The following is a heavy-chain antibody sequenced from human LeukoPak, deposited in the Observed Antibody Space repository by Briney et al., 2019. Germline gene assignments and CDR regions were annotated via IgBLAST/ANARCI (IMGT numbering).Heavy chain of an antibody. D-gene: IGHD6-13*01. CDR1: EFIFSTYS. CDR2: ISSSSSSI. V-gene: IGHV3-48*02. Sequence: GGSLRLSCAASEFIFSTYSINLVRQAPGKGLEWVSHISSSSSSIYYADSVKGRFSISRDNAKNSLYLQMNSLRDEDTAVYYCARSGYGSRWYFFDHWGQGTLVTVSS. J-gene: IGHJ4*02. CDR3: ARSGYGSRWYFFDH.